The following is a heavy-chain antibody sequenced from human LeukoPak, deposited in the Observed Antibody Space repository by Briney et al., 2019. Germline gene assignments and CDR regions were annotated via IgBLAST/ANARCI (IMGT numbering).Heavy chain of an antibody. J-gene: IGHJ4*02. CDR1: GGSISSYY. CDR2: INHSGST. V-gene: IGHV4-34*01. D-gene: IGHD6-13*01. CDR3: ARFPVAAAGEYYFDY. Sequence: SETLSLTCTVSGGSISSYYWSWLRQPPGKGLEWIGEINHSGSTNYNPSLKSRVTISVDTSKNQFSLKLSSVTAADTAVYYCARFPVAAAGEYYFDYWGQGTLVTVSS.